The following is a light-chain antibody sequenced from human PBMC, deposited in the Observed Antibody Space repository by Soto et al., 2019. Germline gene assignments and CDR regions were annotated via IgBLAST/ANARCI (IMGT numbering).Light chain of an antibody. V-gene: IGKV1-17*01. J-gene: IGKJ2*01. CDR1: QDIRNA. CDR3: LQHNSYPYT. Sequence: DIQMTQSPSSLSASVGDRVTITCRASQDIRNALGWHQQKPGKAPKRLIYAASSLQSGVPSRFSGSGSGTEFTLTISSLQPEDFATYYCLQHNSYPYTLGQGTKLEIK. CDR2: AAS.